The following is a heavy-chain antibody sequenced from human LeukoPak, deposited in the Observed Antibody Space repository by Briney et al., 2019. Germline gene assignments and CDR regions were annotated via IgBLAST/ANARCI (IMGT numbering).Heavy chain of an antibody. J-gene: IGHJ4*02. Sequence: GGSLRLSCGASGFTFSRYAMSWVRQAPGKGLQWVSEIGGSGGAIYYADSVKGRFTISRDNSKNTLYLQMGSLRAEDMAVYYCARSLTHYDYVWGSYHDYWGQGTLVTVSS. CDR2: IGGSGGAI. CDR1: GFTFSRYA. V-gene: IGHV3-23*01. D-gene: IGHD3-16*02. CDR3: ARSLTHYDYVWGSYHDY.